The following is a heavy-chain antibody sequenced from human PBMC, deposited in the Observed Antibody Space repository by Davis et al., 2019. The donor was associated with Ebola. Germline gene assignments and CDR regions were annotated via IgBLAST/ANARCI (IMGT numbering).Heavy chain of an antibody. CDR3: ARQDLDCSSSSCYGPYYYGMDV. CDR1: GFTFNNYG. Sequence: GESLKISCAGSGFTFNNYGMSWVRQAPGKGLEWVSVISGRGTNIYYADSVKGRFTVSRDNSKSTLYLQMNSLRAEDTAVYYCARQDLDCSSSSCYGPYYYGMDVWGQGTTVTVSS. D-gene: IGHD2-2*01. V-gene: IGHV3-23*01. CDR2: ISGRGTNI. J-gene: IGHJ6*02.